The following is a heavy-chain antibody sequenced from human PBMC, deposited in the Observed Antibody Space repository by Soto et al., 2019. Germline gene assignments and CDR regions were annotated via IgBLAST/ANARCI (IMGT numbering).Heavy chain of an antibody. CDR1: GFTFSSSA. Sequence: GGSLRLSCAASGFTFSSSAMSWVRQAPGKGLEWVSAISGSGGSTYYAASLKGRFTISRVNSKNTLYLQMNSLRAEDTAVNFCAKPVGRGYCRSTSCYAFDIWGQGTMVTVSS. D-gene: IGHD2-2*01. CDR3: AKPVGRGYCRSTSCYAFDI. V-gene: IGHV3-23*01. CDR2: ISGSGGST. J-gene: IGHJ3*02.